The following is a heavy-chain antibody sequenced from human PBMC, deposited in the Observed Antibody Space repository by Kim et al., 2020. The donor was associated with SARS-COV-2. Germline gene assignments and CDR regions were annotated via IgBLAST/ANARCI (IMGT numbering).Heavy chain of an antibody. CDR2: ISYDGSNK. J-gene: IGHJ6*01. Sequence: GRSLRLSCAASGFTFSSYGMHWVRQAPGKGLEWVAVISYDGSNKYYADSVKGRFTISRDNSKNTLYLQMNSLRAEDTAVYYCAKDYYDSSGYYSDYYGM. D-gene: IGHD3-22*01. V-gene: IGHV3-30*18. CDR1: GFTFSSYG. CDR3: AKDYYDSSGYYSDYYGM.